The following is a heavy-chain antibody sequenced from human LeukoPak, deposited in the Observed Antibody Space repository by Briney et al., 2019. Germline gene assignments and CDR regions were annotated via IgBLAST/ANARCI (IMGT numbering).Heavy chain of an antibody. J-gene: IGHJ5*02. Sequence: SETLSLTCAVSGGSISSGGYSWSWIRQPPGKGLEWIGYIYYSGSTNYNPSLKSRVTISVDTSKNQFSLKLSSVTAADTAVYYCARESMVRGYNWFDPWGQGTLVTVSS. V-gene: IGHV4-61*08. CDR3: ARESMVRGYNWFDP. D-gene: IGHD3-10*01. CDR2: IYYSGST. CDR1: GGSISSGGYS.